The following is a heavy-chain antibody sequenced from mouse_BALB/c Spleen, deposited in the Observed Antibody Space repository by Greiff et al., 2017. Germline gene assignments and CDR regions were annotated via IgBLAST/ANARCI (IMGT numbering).Heavy chain of an antibody. CDR1: GFTFRSYA. CDR2: ISSGGST. D-gene: IGHD1-1*01. CDR3: ANYYGSSYYAMDY. V-gene: IGHV5-6-5*01. J-gene: IGHJ4*01. Sequence: EVQLVESGGGLVKPGGSLKISRAASGFTFRSYAMSWVRQTPVKRLGWVASISSGGSTYYPDSVKGRFTISRDNARNILYLQMSSLRSEDTAMYYCANYYGSSYYAMDYWGQGTSVTVSS.